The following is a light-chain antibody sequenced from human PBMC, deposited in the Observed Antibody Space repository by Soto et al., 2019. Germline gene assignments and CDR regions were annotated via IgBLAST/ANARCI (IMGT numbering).Light chain of an antibody. V-gene: IGKV1-9*01. CDR2: AAS. J-gene: IGKJ4*01. CDR1: QGFSSN. Sequence: DIQLTQSPSFLSASVGDRVTITCRASQGFSSNLAWYQQKPGKAPKLLIYAASSLQSGVPSRFSGSGSGTEFTLTISSLQPEDFATYYCQQRNSDPPRTFCGGTKVEIK. CDR3: QQRNSDPPRT.